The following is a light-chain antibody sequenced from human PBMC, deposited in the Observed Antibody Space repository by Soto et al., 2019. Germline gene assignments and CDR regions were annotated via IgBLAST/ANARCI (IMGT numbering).Light chain of an antibody. CDR2: DAS. V-gene: IGKV1-33*01. Sequence: DIQLTQSPSSLSASVGDRVTITCQASQDISNDLNWYQQKPGKAPNLLIYDASNLETGVPSRFSGVGSGTFFSFTINSLQPEDIATYYCQKHDGVPLFGPGTKVEVK. CDR1: QDISND. J-gene: IGKJ3*01. CDR3: QKHDGVPL.